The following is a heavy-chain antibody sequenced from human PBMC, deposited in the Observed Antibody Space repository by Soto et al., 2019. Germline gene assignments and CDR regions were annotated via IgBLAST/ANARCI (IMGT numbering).Heavy chain of an antibody. Sequence: QVQLQQWGAGLLKPSETLSLTCAVYGGSFSGYYWSWIRQPPGKGLEWIGEINHSGSTNYNPSLKSRVTISVDTSKNQFSLKLRSVTAADTAVYYCARERGTMVRDAFDIWGQGTMVTVSS. CDR1: GGSFSGYY. CDR2: INHSGST. D-gene: IGHD3-10*01. CDR3: ARERGTMVRDAFDI. J-gene: IGHJ3*02. V-gene: IGHV4-34*01.